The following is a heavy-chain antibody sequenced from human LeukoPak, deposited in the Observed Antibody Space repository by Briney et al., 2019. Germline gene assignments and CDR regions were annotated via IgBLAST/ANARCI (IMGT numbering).Heavy chain of an antibody. Sequence: ASVKASCKVSGYTLAEISMHWVRQAPGKGLEWMGGYESEDGKTIYAQKFQGRVTMTEDTSTDTAYLEVSSLRSEDTAVYFCASKVATRTYRYDSSGPDWFDPWGQGTLVTVSS. V-gene: IGHV1-24*01. CDR1: GYTLAEIS. CDR2: YESEDGKT. J-gene: IGHJ5*02. CDR3: ASKVATRTYRYDSSGPDWFDP. D-gene: IGHD3-22*01.